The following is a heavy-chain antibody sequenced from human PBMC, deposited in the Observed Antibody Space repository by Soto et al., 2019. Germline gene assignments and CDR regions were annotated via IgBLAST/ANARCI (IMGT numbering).Heavy chain of an antibody. CDR2: ISHDGINK. V-gene: IGHV3-30-3*01. J-gene: IGHJ5*02. D-gene: IGHD6-19*01. Sequence: QVRLVESGGGVVQPGRSLRLSCTDSAFSFSSYAVYWFRQPPGKGLEWVAVISHDGINKHYADSVKGRVTVSRDNSNHSLDLQLNSLRGEDTAMYYCARDMYSSDYFVKWFEPWGQGTLVTVSS. CDR1: AFSFSSYA. CDR3: ARDMYSSDYFVKWFEP.